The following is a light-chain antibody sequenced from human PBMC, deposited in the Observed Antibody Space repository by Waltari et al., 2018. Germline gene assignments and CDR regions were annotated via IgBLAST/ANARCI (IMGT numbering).Light chain of an antibody. CDR2: LGS. CDR1: QSLLEGNVYHF. Sequence: DVVMTQSPLSLPVTPGEPASISCRSSQSLLEGNVYHFLDWYRQKPGQSPQRLIYLGSSRASGVPDRFSGSGSGTDFTLKISRVDAEDVGLYYCMQTLLVPYTFGQGTKLEIK. J-gene: IGKJ2*01. V-gene: IGKV2-28*01. CDR3: MQTLLVPYT.